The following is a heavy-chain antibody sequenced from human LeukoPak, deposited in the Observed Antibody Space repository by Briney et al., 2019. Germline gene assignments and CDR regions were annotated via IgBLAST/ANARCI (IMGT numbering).Heavy chain of an antibody. CDR2: ISTSSTYI. Sequence: GRSLRLSCAPSAFTFSSHDIDSARHPPGKGLEWVPSISTSSTYIYYVDSVKGRFTVSRDNGKNSLYLQMNSLRAEDTAVYYCARGGATAIRSGDFDLWGEGTMVTVSS. J-gene: IGHJ3*01. V-gene: IGHV3-21*01. D-gene: IGHD5-18*01. CDR1: AFTFSSHD. CDR3: ARGGATAIRSGDFDL.